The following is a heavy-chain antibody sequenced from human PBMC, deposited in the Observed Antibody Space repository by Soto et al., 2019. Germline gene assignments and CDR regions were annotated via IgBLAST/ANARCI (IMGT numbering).Heavy chain of an antibody. D-gene: IGHD2-2*01. Sequence: GGSLRLSCAASGFTFSSYAMSWVRQAPGKGLEWVSAISGSGGSTYYADSVKGRFTISRDNSKNTLYLQMNSLRAEDTAVYYCAKSPDIVVVPAAISWLDPWGQGTLVTVPQ. V-gene: IGHV3-23*01. CDR1: GFTFSSYA. CDR3: AKSPDIVVVPAAISWLDP. J-gene: IGHJ5*02. CDR2: ISGSGGST.